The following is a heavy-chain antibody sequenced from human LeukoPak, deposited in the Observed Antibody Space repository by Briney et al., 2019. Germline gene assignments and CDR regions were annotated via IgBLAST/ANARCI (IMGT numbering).Heavy chain of an antibody. CDR2: INPSGGST. Sequence: ASVKVSCKASGSTFSSYAINWVRQAPGQGLEWMGIINPSGGSTSYAQKFQGRVTMTRDMSTSTDYMELSSLRSEDTAVYYCARDNSVEDTAWWFDPWGQGTLVTVSS. V-gene: IGHV1-46*01. CDR3: ARDNSVEDTAWWFDP. J-gene: IGHJ5*02. CDR1: GSTFSSYA. D-gene: IGHD4-23*01.